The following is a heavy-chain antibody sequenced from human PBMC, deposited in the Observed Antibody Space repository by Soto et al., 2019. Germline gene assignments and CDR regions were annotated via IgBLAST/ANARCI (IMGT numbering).Heavy chain of an antibody. CDR3: AKDSVRGSGSYYYYYYGMDV. D-gene: IGHD3-10*01. CDR1: GFTFSSYA. CDR2: ISGSGGST. J-gene: IGHJ6*02. Sequence: EVQLLESGGGLVQPGGSLRLSCAASGFTFSSYAMSWVRQAPGKGLEWVSAISGSGGSTYYADSVKGRFTISRDNSNNTLYLQMNSLRAEDTAVYYCAKDSVRGSGSYYYYYYGMDVWGQGTTVTVSS. V-gene: IGHV3-23*01.